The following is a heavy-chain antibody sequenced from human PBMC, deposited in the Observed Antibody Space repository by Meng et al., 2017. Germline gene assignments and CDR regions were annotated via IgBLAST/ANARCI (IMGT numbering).Heavy chain of an antibody. D-gene: IGHD2-15*01. Sequence: VQGQESRPGRVKPSGTLALTCAVSGGSISSSNWWSWVRQPPGKGLEWIGEIYHSGSTNYNPSLKNRVTISVDKSKNQFSLKLSSVTAADTAVYYCARVVAATTLFLDYWGQGTLVTVSS. CDR2: IYHSGST. J-gene: IGHJ4*02. CDR3: ARVVAATTLFLDY. CDR1: GGSISSSNW. V-gene: IGHV4-4*02.